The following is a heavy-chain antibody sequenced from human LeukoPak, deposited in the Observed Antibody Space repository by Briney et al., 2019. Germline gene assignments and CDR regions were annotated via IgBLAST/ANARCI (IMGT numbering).Heavy chain of an antibody. V-gene: IGHV4-61*01. J-gene: IGHJ4*02. D-gene: IGHD2-15*01. CDR2: IYYSGST. CDR1: GGSVSSGSYY. Sequence: SETLSLTCTVSGGSVSSGSYYWSWIRQPPGKGLEWIGYIYYSGSTNYNPSLKSRVTISVDTSKNQFSLKLSSVTAADTAVYYCARDLCRGGSCYSFDYWGQGTLVTVSS. CDR3: ARDLCRGGSCYSFDY.